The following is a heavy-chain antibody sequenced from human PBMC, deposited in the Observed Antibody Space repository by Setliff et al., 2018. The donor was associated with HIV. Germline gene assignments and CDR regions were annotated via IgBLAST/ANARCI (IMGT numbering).Heavy chain of an antibody. J-gene: IGHJ5*02. CDR1: DDSVSTFY. V-gene: IGHV4-59*02. CDR3: ARVARMHPFDP. Sequence: SETLSLTCTVSDDSVSTFYWNWIRQPPGKGLEWIGYIYYSGSTNYNPSLKSRVTMSVDPSKNQFSLKLSSVTAADTAVYYCARVARMHPFDPWGRGALVTVSS. CDR2: IYYSGST.